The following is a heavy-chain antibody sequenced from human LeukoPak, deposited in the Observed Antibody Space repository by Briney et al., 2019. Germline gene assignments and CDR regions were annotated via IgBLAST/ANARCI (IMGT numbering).Heavy chain of an antibody. J-gene: IGHJ4*02. CDR2: INHSGST. CDR3: ASSSGSSVDY. Sequence: SEALSLTCAVYGGSFSGYYWSWIRQPPGKGLEWIGEINHSGSTNYNPSLKSRVTISVDTSKNQFSLKLSSVTAADTAVYYCASSSGSSVDYWGQGTLVTVSS. V-gene: IGHV4-34*01. CDR1: GGSFSGYY. D-gene: IGHD3-22*01.